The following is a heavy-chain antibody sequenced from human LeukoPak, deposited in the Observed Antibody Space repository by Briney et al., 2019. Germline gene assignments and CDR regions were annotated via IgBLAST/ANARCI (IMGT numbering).Heavy chain of an antibody. Sequence: SETLSLTCTVSGGSISHYYWSWIRQSPGKGLEWIGYIYYSGTTNYNPSLKSRVTISVDTSRNQFSLQLRSVTAADTAVYYCAKYLLGWFDPWGQGTLVTVPS. CDR2: IYYSGTT. D-gene: IGHD3-16*01. V-gene: IGHV4-59*01. CDR3: AKYLLGWFDP. J-gene: IGHJ5*02. CDR1: GGSISHYY.